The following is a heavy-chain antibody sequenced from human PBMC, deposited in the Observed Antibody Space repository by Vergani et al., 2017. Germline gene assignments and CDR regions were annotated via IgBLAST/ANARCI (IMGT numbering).Heavy chain of an antibody. D-gene: IGHD3-10*01. CDR2: IYTSGST. CDR3: ARADLGGYFDY. J-gene: IGHJ4*02. V-gene: IGHV4-61*02. Sequence: QVQLQESGPGLVKPSQTLSLTCTVSGGSISSGRYYWSWIRQPAGKGLEWIGRIYTSGSTHYNPSLKSPVTISVDTSKNQFSLNLSAVAAADAAVYYCARADLGGYFDYWGQGTLVTVSS. CDR1: GGSISSGRYY.